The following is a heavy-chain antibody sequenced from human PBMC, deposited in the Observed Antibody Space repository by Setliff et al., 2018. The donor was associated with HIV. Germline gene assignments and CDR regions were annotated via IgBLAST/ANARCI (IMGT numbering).Heavy chain of an antibody. D-gene: IGHD2-21*01. Sequence: ASVKVSCKASGYTFTDYFIHWVRQAPGQGLEWMGWISPHNGDRKIPQRSRGRVTMTRDTSISTVYMELSGLTSDDTAVYFCARPLSNSLDHWGQGTPVTVSS. V-gene: IGHV1-2*02. CDR3: ARPLSNSLDH. CDR1: GYTFTDYF. J-gene: IGHJ4*02. CDR2: ISPHNGDR.